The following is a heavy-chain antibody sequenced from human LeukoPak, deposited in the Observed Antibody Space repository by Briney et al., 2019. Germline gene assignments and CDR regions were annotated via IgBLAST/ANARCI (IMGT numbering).Heavy chain of an antibody. V-gene: IGHV4-59*01. J-gene: IGHJ4*02. Sequence: SETLSLTCTVSGGSISSYYWSWIRQPPGKGLEWIGYIYYSGSTNYNPSLKSRVTISVDTSKNQFSLKLSSVTAADTAVYYCARALYYYDSSGYFDYWGQGTLVTVSS. CDR3: ARALYYYDSSGYFDY. CDR2: IYYSGST. D-gene: IGHD3-22*01. CDR1: GGSISSYY.